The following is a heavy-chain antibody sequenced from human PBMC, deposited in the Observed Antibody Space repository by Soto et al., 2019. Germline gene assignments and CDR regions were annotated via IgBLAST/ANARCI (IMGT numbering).Heavy chain of an antibody. J-gene: IGHJ6*02. D-gene: IGHD3-3*01. CDR1: GYTFTDYY. Sequence: QVQVVQSGAEVKKPGASVKVSCKASGYTFTDYYMHWVRQAPGQGLEWMGWIHPNSGGTNYTQKFQGRVTLTRDTSISTAYMELSRLTSDDTAVYYCARDHPPSGDFWSGYPSGGMDVWGQGTTVTVSS. V-gene: IGHV1-2*02. CDR3: ARDHPPSGDFWSGYPSGGMDV. CDR2: IHPNSGGT.